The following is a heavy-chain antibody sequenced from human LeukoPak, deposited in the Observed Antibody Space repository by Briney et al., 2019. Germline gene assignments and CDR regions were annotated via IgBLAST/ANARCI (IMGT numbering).Heavy chain of an antibody. Sequence: PSETLSLTCTVSGGSISSSSYYWGWIRQPPGKGLEWIGSIYYSGSTYYNPSLKSRVTVSVDTSKNQFSLKLSSVTAADTAVYYCARRGWGDYGDYQDSPDDAFDIWGQGTMVTVSS. CDR3: ARRGWGDYGDYQDSPDDAFDI. CDR2: IYYSGST. J-gene: IGHJ3*02. V-gene: IGHV4-39*07. D-gene: IGHD4-17*01. CDR1: GGSISSSSYY.